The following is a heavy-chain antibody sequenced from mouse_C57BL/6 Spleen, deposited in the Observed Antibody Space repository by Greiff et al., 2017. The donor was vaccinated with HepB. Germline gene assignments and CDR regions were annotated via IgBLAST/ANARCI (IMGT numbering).Heavy chain of an antibody. CDR2: IDPETGGT. Sequence: QVHVKQSGAELVRPGASVTLSCKASGYTFTDDEMHWVKQTPVHGLEWIGAIDPETGGTAYNQKFKGKAILTADKSSSTAYMELRSLTSEDSAVYYCTRSMNYGSTLFDYWGEGTTLTVSS. D-gene: IGHD1-1*01. V-gene: IGHV1-15*01. CDR3: TRSMNYGSTLFDY. J-gene: IGHJ2*01. CDR1: GYTFTDDE.